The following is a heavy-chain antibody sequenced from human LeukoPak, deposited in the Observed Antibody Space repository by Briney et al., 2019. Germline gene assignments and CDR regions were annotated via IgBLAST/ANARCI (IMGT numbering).Heavy chain of an antibody. D-gene: IGHD4-17*01. V-gene: IGHV4-59*01. CDR1: GGSFSGYY. Sequence: SETLSLTCAVYGGSFSGYYWSWIRQPPGKGLEWIGYIYYSGSTNYNPSLKSRVIISVDTSKNQFSLKLSSVAAADTAVYYCARDYGDYFDYWGQGTLVTVSS. CDR3: ARDYGDYFDY. J-gene: IGHJ4*02. CDR2: IYYSGST.